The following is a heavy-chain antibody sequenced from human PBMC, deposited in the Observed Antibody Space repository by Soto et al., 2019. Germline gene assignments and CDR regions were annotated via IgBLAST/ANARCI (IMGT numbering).Heavy chain of an antibody. CDR3: ARDKWATRDYYYYGMDV. CDR2: ISSSSSYI. D-gene: IGHD5-12*01. CDR1: GFTFSSYS. Sequence: EVQLVESGGGLVKPGGSLRLSCAASGFTFSSYSMNWVRQAPGKGLEWVSSISSSSSYIYYADSVKGRFTISRDNAKNSLYLQMNSLRAEDTAVYYCARDKWATRDYYYYGMDVWGQGTTVTVSS. V-gene: IGHV3-21*01. J-gene: IGHJ6*02.